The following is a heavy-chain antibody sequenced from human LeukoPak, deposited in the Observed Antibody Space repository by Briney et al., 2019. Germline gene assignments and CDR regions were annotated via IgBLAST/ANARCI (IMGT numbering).Heavy chain of an antibody. Sequence: GGSLRLSCAASGFTFSSYDMNWVRQAPGKGLEWVSSISDGGNSVFYAGSVKGRFTISRDNAKNSLYLQMNSLRAEDTAIYYCARAGSGWYPVNWGQGTLVTVSS. V-gene: IGHV3-21*01. J-gene: IGHJ4*02. D-gene: IGHD6-19*01. CDR1: GFTFSSYD. CDR3: ARAGSGWYPVN. CDR2: ISDGGNSV.